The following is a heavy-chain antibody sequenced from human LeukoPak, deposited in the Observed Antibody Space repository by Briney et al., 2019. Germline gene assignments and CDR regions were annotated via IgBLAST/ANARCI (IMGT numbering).Heavy chain of an antibody. CDR1: GGSFSGYY. Sequence: PSETLSLTCAVYGGSFSGYYWSWIRQPPGKGLEWIGEINHSGSTNYNPSLKSRVTISVDTSKNQFSLKLSSVTAADAAVYYCARDWGSGSYFGWFDPWGQGTLVTVSS. CDR3: ARDWGSGSYFGWFDP. V-gene: IGHV4-34*01. J-gene: IGHJ5*02. D-gene: IGHD3-10*01. CDR2: INHSGST.